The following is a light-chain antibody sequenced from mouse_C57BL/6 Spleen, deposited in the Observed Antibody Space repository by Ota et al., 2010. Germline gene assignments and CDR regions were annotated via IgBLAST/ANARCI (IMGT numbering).Light chain of an antibody. CDR2: DTS. Sequence: QIVLTQSPAIMSASPGXKVTMTCSASSSVSFMYWYQQKPGSSPRLLIYDTSNLASGVPVRFSGSGSGTSYSLTISRMEAEDAATYYCQQWSSYPLTFGAGTKAGAET. V-gene: IGKV4-55*01. J-gene: IGKJ5*01. CDR1: SSVSF. CDR3: QQWSSYPLT.